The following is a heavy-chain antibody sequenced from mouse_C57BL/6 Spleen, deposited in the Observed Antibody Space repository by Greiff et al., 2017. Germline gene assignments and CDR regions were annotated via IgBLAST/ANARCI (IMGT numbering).Heavy chain of an antibody. J-gene: IGHJ4*01. V-gene: IGHV1-74*01. D-gene: IGHD1-1*02. CDR1: GYTFTSYW. CDR3: AIYYCGYHCAIAY. CDR2: IDPADGET. Sequence: QVQLKQPGAELVKPGASVKLSCKASGYTFTSYWMHWVKQRPEQGLEWIGRIDPADGETHYNQKFKGKATLTVDKSSSTAYMQLSSLTSEDSAVYYCAIYYCGYHCAIAYWGQGTSVTVSS.